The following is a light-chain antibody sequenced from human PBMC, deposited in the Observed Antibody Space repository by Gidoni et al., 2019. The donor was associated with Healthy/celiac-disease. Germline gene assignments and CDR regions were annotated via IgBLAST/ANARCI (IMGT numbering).Light chain of an antibody. CDR1: QSISSY. CDR2: AAS. J-gene: IGKJ2*02. CDR3: QQSYSTPCT. Sequence: DIQMTQSPSSLSASVGDRVTITCRASQSISSYLNWYQQKPGKAPKLLIYAASSVQSGVPSRFSGSGSWTDFTLTISSLQPEDFATYYCQQSYSTPCTFGQGTKLEIK. V-gene: IGKV1-39*01.